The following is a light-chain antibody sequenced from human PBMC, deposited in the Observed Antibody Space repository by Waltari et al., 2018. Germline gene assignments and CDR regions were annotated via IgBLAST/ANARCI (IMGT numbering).Light chain of an antibody. CDR3: SSYTSSSTQV. V-gene: IGLV2-14*01. CDR2: EVS. J-gene: IGLJ1*01. Sequence: QSALTQPASVSGSPAQSIPIPCTGPSIDVGGYHSVPWYHQHPGKAPKLMIYEVSNRPSGVSNRFSGSKSGNTASLTISGLQAEDEADYYCSSYTSSSTQVFGTGTKVTVL. CDR1: SIDVGGYHS.